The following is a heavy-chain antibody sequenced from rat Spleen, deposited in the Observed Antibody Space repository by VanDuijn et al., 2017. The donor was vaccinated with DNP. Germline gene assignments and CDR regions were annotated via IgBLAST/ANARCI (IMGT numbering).Heavy chain of an antibody. V-gene: IGHV3-1*01. CDR3: ARKHGTSHYVMDA. Sequence: EVQLQESGPGLVKPSQSLSLTCSVTGYSITSNYWGWIRKFPGNKMEWIGHISYSGSTSYNPSLKSRISITRDTSKNPFFLQLNSVTTEDTATYYCARKHGTSHYVMDAWGQGASVTVSS. J-gene: IGHJ4*01. CDR1: GYSITSNY. D-gene: IGHD4-1*01. CDR2: ISYSGST.